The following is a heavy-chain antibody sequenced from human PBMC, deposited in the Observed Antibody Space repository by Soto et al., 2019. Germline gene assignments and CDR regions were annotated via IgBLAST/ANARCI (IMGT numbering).Heavy chain of an antibody. CDR1: GGTFSTYA. CDR2: IIPIFDTA. J-gene: IGHJ3*02. D-gene: IGHD3-22*01. CDR3: ARERSGNSSGYYASDAFDI. V-gene: IGHV1-69*13. Sequence: GASVKVSCKASGGTFSTYAINWVRQAPGQGLEWMGGIIPIFDTANYAQTFQGRVTITADESTSTAYMELSSLRSEDTAVYYCARERSGNSSGYYASDAFDIRGQGTMVTVSS.